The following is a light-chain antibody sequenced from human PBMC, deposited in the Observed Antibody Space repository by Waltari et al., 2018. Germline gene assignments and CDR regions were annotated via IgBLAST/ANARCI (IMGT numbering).Light chain of an antibody. Sequence: QSVLTQTPSVSEAPRQRVPIPCSGSRSNIGNNAVTWYQQVPGKAPKLLVFADDLLPSGVSDRFSGSKSGTSASLAISGLRSEDEGVYFCAAWDDSLKGVLFGGGTKLTVL. CDR2: ADD. V-gene: IGLV1-36*01. J-gene: IGLJ2*01. CDR3: AAWDDSLKGVL. CDR1: RSNIGNNA.